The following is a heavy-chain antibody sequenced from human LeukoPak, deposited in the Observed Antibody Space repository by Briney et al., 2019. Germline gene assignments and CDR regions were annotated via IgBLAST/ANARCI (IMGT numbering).Heavy chain of an antibody. Sequence: ASVKVSCKASGYTFTDYYMHWVRQAPGRGLEWVGWINPNSGGTNYAQKFQARVTMTRDTSISTAYMELSRLRSDDTAVYYCARVLNIPESAFDIWGQGTMVTVSS. CDR3: ARVLNIPESAFDI. CDR2: INPNSGGT. CDR1: GYTFTDYY. V-gene: IGHV1-2*02. J-gene: IGHJ3*02. D-gene: IGHD2/OR15-2a*01.